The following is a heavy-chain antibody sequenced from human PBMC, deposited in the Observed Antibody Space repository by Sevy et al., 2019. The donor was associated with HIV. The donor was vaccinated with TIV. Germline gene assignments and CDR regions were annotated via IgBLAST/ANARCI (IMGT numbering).Heavy chain of an antibody. CDR3: TRGPRGGWAFDL. D-gene: IGHD3-16*01. CDR1: AFTFGDYA. Sequence: GGSLRLSCTASAFTFGDYAMSWFRQAPGKGLEWVGLFRSKGYGGTTEYAASVKGRFIMSRDDSKSIAYLQMNSLKTEDTAVYYCTRGPRGGWAFDLWGQGTMVTVSS. J-gene: IGHJ3*01. V-gene: IGHV3-49*03. CDR2: FRSKGYGGTT.